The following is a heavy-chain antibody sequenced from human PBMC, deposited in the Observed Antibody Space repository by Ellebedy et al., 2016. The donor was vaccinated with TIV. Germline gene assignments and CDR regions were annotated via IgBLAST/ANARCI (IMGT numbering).Heavy chain of an antibody. D-gene: IGHD5-18*01. CDR2: IKSKTDGGAA. J-gene: IGHJ4*02. V-gene: IGHV3-15*01. CDR3: TTVYRYNYDSV. CDR1: GFTFSNAW. Sequence: GGSLRLSCAASGFTFSNAWMNWVRPAPGKGLEWVGRIKSKTDGGAADYAAPVKGRFTISRDDSKNTLYLQMNSLKTEDTAVYSCTTVYRYNYDSVWGQGTLVTVSS.